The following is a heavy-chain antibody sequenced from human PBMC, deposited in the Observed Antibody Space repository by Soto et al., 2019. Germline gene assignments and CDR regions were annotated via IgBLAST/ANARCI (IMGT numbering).Heavy chain of an antibody. CDR3: ARGGGIPYHNHECDF. J-gene: IGHJ4*02. Sequence: HVQLQESGPGLVKPSETLSLTCTVSGASITQYYWNWIRQSPGKGLEWIVSVSSTGSTVYNPSLTSRVTVSLDTSKNQFSLTLNSVTAADTAVYHCARGGGIPYHNHECDFWGQGTLVTVSS. CDR2: VSSTGST. CDR1: GASITQYY. D-gene: IGHD3-3*01. V-gene: IGHV4-59*01.